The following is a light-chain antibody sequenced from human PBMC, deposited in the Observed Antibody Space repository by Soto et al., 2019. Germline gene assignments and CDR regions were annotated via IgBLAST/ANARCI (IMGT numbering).Light chain of an antibody. Sequence: DIQLTQSPSSLSASVGDRVTITCRASQIISTCLAWYQQKSGEAPKLLIYRASNLVSAVPSRITGNGSGTEFTFTISGLQPDDFSIYYCQHYETYSSTFGPGTKVDL. CDR2: RAS. J-gene: IGKJ3*01. CDR3: QHYETYSST. V-gene: IGKV1-5*03. CDR1: QIISTC.